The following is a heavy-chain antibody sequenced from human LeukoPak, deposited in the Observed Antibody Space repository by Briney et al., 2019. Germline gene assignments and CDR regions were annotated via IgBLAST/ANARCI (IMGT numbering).Heavy chain of an antibody. CDR3: ARGYCSSTSCYAVDY. D-gene: IGHD2-2*01. V-gene: IGHV1-18*01. CDR1: GYTFTSYG. Sequence: GASVKVSCKASGYTFTSYGISWVRQAPGQGLEWMGWIITHNGNTNYTQKLQGRVTMTTDTSTTTAYMELRSLRSDDTAVYYCARGYCSSTSCYAVDYWGRGTLVAVSS. CDR2: IITHNGNT. J-gene: IGHJ4*02.